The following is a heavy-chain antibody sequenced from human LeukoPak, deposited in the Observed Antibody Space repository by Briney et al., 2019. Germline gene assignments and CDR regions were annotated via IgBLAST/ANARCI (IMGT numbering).Heavy chain of an antibody. CDR2: INPNSGGT. Sequence: ASVKVSCKASGYTFTGYYMHWVRQAPGQGLEWMGWINPNSGGTNYAQKFQGRVTMTRDTSISTAYMELSRLRSDDTAVYYCARDGDWNDRGWIDPWGQGTLVTVSS. CDR1: GYTFTGYY. D-gene: IGHD1-1*01. J-gene: IGHJ5*02. CDR3: ARDGDWNDRGWIDP. V-gene: IGHV1-2*02.